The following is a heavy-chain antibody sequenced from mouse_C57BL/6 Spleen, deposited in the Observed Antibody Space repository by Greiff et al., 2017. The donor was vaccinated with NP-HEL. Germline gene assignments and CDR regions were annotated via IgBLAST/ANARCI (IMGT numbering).Heavy chain of an antibody. CDR1: GFTFSDYY. J-gene: IGHJ4*01. V-gene: IGHV5-16*01. Sequence: EVMLVESEGGLVQPGSSMKLSCTASGFTFSDYYMAWVRQVPEKGLEWVANINYDGSSTYYLDSLKSRFIISRDNAKNILYLQMSSLKSEDTATYYCARGEGYSNPNYAMDYWGQGTSVTVSS. D-gene: IGHD2-5*01. CDR3: ARGEGYSNPNYAMDY. CDR2: INYDGSST.